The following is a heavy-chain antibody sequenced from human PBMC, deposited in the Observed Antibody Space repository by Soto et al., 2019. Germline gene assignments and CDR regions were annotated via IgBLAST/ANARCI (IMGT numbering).Heavy chain of an antibody. J-gene: IGHJ4*02. CDR3: ARGPGREDAGKFDY. CDR2: IYYIGST. CDR1: GGSISIFY. V-gene: IGHV4-59*01. Sequence: TSETLALTRESSGGSISIFYWSGLRQSPGKGLDLYVCIYYIGSTNFNASLKSRVTISLEIAKNQFSLKLSSVTAEDTAVYFCARGPGREDAGKFDYWGQGTLVTVSS. D-gene: IGHD6-13*01.